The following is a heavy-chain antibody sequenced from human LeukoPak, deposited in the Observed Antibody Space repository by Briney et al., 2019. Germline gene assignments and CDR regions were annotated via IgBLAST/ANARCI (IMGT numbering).Heavy chain of an antibody. CDR1: GFTFSSYW. V-gene: IGHV3-7*03. CDR3: ARGPLTIEYNAMDV. Sequence: GGSLRLSCAASGFTFSSYWMNWARQAPGKGLEWVASINHNGNVNYYVDSVKGRFTISRDNAKNSLYLQVSNLRAEDTAVYYCARGPLTIEYNAMDVWGQGTTVTVSS. J-gene: IGHJ6*02. CDR2: INHNGNVN. D-gene: IGHD3-10*01.